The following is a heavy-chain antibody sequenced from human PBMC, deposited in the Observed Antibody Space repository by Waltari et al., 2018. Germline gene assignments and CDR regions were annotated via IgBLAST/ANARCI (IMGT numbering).Heavy chain of an antibody. CDR1: GFTFSSYA. Sequence: EVQLLESGGGLVQPGGSLRLSCAASGFTFSSYAMSWVRQAPGKGLEWFSAISGSGGSTYYADSVKGRFTISRDNSKNTLYLQMNSLRAEDTAVYYCAKDLGALTYYYDSSGAFDIWGQGTMVTVSS. CDR3: AKDLGALTYYYDSSGAFDI. D-gene: IGHD3-22*01. CDR2: ISGSGGST. V-gene: IGHV3-23*01. J-gene: IGHJ3*02.